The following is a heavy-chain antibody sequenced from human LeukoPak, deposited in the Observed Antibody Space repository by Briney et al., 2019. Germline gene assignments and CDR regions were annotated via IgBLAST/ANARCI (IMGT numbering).Heavy chain of an antibody. D-gene: IGHD3-22*01. Sequence: PSETLSLTCTVSGGSISSSSYYWGWIRQPPGRGLEWIGSIYYSGSTYYNPSLKSRVTISVDTSKNQFSLKLSSVTAADTAVYYCARVSYDSSGYGYWGQGTLVTVSS. V-gene: IGHV4-39*07. CDR3: ARVSYDSSGYGY. CDR2: IYYSGST. J-gene: IGHJ4*02. CDR1: GGSISSSSYY.